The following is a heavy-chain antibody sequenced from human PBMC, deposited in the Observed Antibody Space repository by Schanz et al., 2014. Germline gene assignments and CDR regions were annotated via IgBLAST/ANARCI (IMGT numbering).Heavy chain of an antibody. Sequence: EVQLLDSGGGLVQPGGSLRLSCEASEFTFSSYKMNWVRQAPGKGLEWVSSISSSGSYIHYADSVKGRFTISRDNAKNTLYLQMNSLRAEDTAVYYCAKQIHYDILTVTRNWGQETLVTVSS. CDR3: AKQIHYDILTVTRN. CDR1: EFTFSSYK. V-gene: IGHV3-21*04. D-gene: IGHD3-9*01. CDR2: ISSSGSYI. J-gene: IGHJ4*02.